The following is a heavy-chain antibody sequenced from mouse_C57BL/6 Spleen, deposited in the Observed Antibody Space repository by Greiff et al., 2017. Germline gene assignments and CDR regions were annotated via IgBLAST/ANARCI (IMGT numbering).Heavy chain of an antibody. CDR1: GYAFSSSW. CDR2: IYPGDGDT. V-gene: IGHV1-82*01. D-gene: IGHD2-3*01. CDR3: ARGAYDGYWFDY. Sequence: QVQLQQSGPELVKPGASVKISCKASGYAFSSSWMNWVKQRPGKGLEWIGRIYPGDGDTNYNGKFKGKATLTADKSSSTAYMQLSSLTSEDSAVYFCARGAYDGYWFDYWGQGTTRTVSS. J-gene: IGHJ2*01.